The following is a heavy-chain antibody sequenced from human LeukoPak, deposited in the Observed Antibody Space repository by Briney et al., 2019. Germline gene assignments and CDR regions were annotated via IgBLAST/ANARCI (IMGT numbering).Heavy chain of an antibody. CDR2: ITWNSGSI. CDR1: GFTFDNYA. Sequence: PGGSLRLSCAASGFTFDNYAMYWVRQAPGKGLEWVSGITWNSGSIDYADSVKGRFTISRDNANNSLYLQMNSLRPEDRALYYCVKSGSYSSPYYFDYWGQGTLVTVSS. V-gene: IGHV3-9*01. D-gene: IGHD3-10*01. CDR3: VKSGSYSSPYYFDY. J-gene: IGHJ4*02.